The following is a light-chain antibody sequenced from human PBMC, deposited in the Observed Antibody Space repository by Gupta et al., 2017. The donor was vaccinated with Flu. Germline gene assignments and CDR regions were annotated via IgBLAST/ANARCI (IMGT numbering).Light chain of an antibody. CDR3: AAWDDSLNGHYV. CDR2: GNN. J-gene: IGLJ1*01. CDR1: SSNIGSNT. Sequence: VTISCSGSSSNIGSNTVNWYQQVPGMAPKLLIYGNNQRPSGVPDRFSGSTSGTSASLAINGLQSEDEADYYCAAWDDSLNGHYVFGTGTKVTVL. V-gene: IGLV1-44*01.